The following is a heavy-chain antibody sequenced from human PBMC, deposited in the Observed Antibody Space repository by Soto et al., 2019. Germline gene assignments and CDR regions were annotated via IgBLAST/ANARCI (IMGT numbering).Heavy chain of an antibody. D-gene: IGHD1-26*01. CDR1: GFLFDTYG. Sequence: VQLVESGGGVVQPGRSLRLSCVASGFLFDTYGMHWVRQTPGKGLEWVAIISYDGSHKEYADSVKGRFAISRDNSENTLYLQMNNLGVEDTALYYCAPSASSDHWGQGTKVTVSS. J-gene: IGHJ4*02. V-gene: IGHV3-30*03. CDR3: APSASSDH. CDR2: ISYDGSHK.